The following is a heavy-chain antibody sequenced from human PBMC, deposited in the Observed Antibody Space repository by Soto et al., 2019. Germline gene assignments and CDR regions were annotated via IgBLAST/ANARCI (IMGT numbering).Heavy chain of an antibody. V-gene: IGHV1-18*01. CDR3: ARDAALEAAETYYLDY. Sequence: ASVKVSCKASGYTFTSYGFSWVRQAPGQGLEWMGWISVYNGNTDYAQTFQGRVTMTTDTSTSTAYMELRSLTSDDTAVYYCARDAALEAAETYYLDYWGLGTLVTVSS. J-gene: IGHJ4*02. CDR2: ISVYNGNT. D-gene: IGHD6-13*01. CDR1: GYTFTSYG.